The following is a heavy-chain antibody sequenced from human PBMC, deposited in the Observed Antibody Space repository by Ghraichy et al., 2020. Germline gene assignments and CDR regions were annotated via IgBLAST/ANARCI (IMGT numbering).Heavy chain of an antibody. Sequence: GGSLRLSCAASGFTFSSYGMHWVRQAPGKGLEGVAFIRNDGSNKYYEDSVKGRFTISRDNSKNTLYLQMNSLRAEDTAVYYCAKEYRPNYYDSSGSLFGNWGQGTLVTVSS. V-gene: IGHV3-30*02. D-gene: IGHD3-22*01. J-gene: IGHJ4*02. CDR1: GFTFSSYG. CDR3: AKEYRPNYYDSSGSLFGN. CDR2: IRNDGSNK.